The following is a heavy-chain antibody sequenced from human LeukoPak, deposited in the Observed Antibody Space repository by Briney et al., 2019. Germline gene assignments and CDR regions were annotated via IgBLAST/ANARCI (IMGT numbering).Heavy chain of an antibody. D-gene: IGHD6-13*01. CDR2: IRSSSSAI. Sequence: GGSLRLSCAASGFTVSSNYMSWVRQAPGKGLEWVSYIRSSSSAIYYADSVKGRFTISRDNAKNSLYLQMNSLRDEDTAVYYCARDSNWSFDYWGQGTLVTVSS. CDR1: GFTVSSNY. V-gene: IGHV3-48*02. J-gene: IGHJ4*02. CDR3: ARDSNWSFDY.